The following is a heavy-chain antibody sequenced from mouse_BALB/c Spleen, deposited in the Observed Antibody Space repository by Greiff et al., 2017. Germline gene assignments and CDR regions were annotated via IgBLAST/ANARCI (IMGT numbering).Heavy chain of an antibody. CDR3: AGHYYGLDY. D-gene: IGHD1-2*01. V-gene: IGHV5-17*02. CDR1: GFTFSSFG. CDR2: ISSGSSTI. J-gene: IGHJ2*01. Sequence: EVMLVESGGGLVQPGGSRKLSCAASGFTFSSFGMHWVRQAPEKGLEWVAYISSGSSTIYYADTVKGRFTISRDNPKNTLFLQMTSLRSEDTAMYYCAGHYYGLDYWGQGTTLTVSS.